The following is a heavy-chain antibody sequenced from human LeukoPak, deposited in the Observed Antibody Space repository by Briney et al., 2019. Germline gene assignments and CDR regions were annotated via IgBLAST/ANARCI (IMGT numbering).Heavy chain of an antibody. CDR1: GGSFSGYY. CDR3: ARDSLQNAFDI. CDR2: INHSGSA. Sequence: PSETLSLTCAVSGGSFSGYYWTWIRQPPGKGLEWIGEINHSGSANYNPSLKSRVTISLDTSKNQFSLKLSSVTAADTAVYYCARDSLQNAFDIWGQGTMVTVSS. D-gene: IGHD2-15*01. J-gene: IGHJ3*02. V-gene: IGHV4-34*01.